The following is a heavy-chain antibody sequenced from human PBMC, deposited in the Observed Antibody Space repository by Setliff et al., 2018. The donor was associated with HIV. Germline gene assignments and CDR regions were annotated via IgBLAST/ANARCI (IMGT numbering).Heavy chain of an antibody. D-gene: IGHD7-27*01. V-gene: IGHV1-2*02. Sequence: ASVKVSCKASGYTFIDYFIHWVRQAPGQGPEWMGWISPYDLSERTSQRFRGRVTMTRDTSITAAYLDLSGLTSDDTAVYYCARQFSNSFDSWGQGTLVTVSS. J-gene: IGHJ4*02. CDR3: ARQFSNSFDS. CDR2: ISPYDLSE. CDR1: GYTFIDYF.